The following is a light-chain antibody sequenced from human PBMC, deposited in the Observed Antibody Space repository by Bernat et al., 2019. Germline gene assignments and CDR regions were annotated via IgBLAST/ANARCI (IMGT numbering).Light chain of an antibody. V-gene: IGLV2-14*01. Sequence: QSALTQPASVSGSPGQSITISCTGTSSDVGGYNYVSWYQQHPGKAPKLMIYDVSNRSSGVSNRFSGSKSANTASLTISRLQPEDEADYYCSSYSTGRTLVFGGGTKVTVL. CDR2: DVS. CDR3: SSYSTGRTLV. CDR1: SSDVGGYNY. J-gene: IGLJ3*02.